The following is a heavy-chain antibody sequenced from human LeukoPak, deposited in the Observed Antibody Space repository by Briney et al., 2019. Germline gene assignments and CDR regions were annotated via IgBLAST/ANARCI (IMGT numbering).Heavy chain of an antibody. D-gene: IGHD3-10*01. CDR2: LWYSGIT. V-gene: IGHV4-31*03. J-gene: IGHJ4*02. CDR1: GDSMSRGGYY. Sequence: SETLSLLCTVCGDSMSRGGYYWSSVRQHPGRGLELFGYLWYSGITYYNPALKSRVTISVDTAKNQFSLKLSAWTAAGTAVYYCVRGGVGSRLYWGQGTLVTVSS. CDR3: VRGGVGSRLY.